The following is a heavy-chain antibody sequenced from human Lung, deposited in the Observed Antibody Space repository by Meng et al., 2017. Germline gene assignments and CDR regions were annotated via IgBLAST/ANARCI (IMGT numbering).Heavy chain of an antibody. CDR2: INTNPGNP. CDR1: GYTFTSYA. Sequence: QAHSVRSGAKLKKPVASVKCSCKASGYTFTSYAMNWVRQAPGQGLEGMGWINTNPGNPTYAQGFTGRFVFSLDTSVSTAYLQISSLKAEDTAVYYCASGWFGELFGYFDLWGRGTLVTVSS. J-gene: IGHJ2*01. V-gene: IGHV7-4-1*02. D-gene: IGHD3-10*01. CDR3: ASGWFGELFGYFDL.